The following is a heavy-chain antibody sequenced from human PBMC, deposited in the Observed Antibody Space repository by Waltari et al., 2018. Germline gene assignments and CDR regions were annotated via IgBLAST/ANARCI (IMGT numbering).Heavy chain of an antibody. CDR1: GFTLSNYW. V-gene: IGHV3-7*01. CDR2: IMTDGREE. J-gene: IGHJ3*02. D-gene: IGHD3-22*01. CDR3: VRDQWFAFDI. Sequence: EVQLVESGGGLVQPGGSLRLSCAASGFTLSNYWMSWVRQAPGKGLEWVANIMTDGREEYDVDSGRGRFTISRDDAKNSLNLQMNSLRPEDTAVYYCVRDQWFAFDIWGQGTMVTVSS.